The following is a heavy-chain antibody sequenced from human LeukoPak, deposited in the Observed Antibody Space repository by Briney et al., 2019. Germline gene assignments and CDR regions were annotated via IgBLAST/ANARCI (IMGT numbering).Heavy chain of an antibody. CDR1: GFTFSSYA. CDR2: ISGSGGTT. Sequence: GGSLRLSCAASGFTFSSYAMSWVRQPPGKGLEWVSAISGSGGTTYYADSVKGRFTISRDNSKNPLYLQMNSLRAEDTIGEYCATKYCSGTSCSQTSFFDYWGQGTLVTVSS. J-gene: IGHJ4*02. CDR3: ATKYCSGTSCSQTSFFDY. D-gene: IGHD2-2*01. V-gene: IGHV3-23*01.